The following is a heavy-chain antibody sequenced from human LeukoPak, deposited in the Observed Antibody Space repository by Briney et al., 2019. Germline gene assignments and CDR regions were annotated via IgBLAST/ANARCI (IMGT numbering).Heavy chain of an antibody. J-gene: IGHJ4*02. CDR1: GGSISHYF. Sequence: PSETLSLTCTVSGGSISHYFWSWIRQPPGKGLEWIGYINYSGSTDHNPSLKSRVTISVDTSKNQFSLKLTSVTAADTAFYYCARQEGGTTYDYWGQGTLVTVSS. D-gene: IGHD1-7*01. CDR2: INYSGST. V-gene: IGHV4-59*08. CDR3: ARQEGGTTYDY.